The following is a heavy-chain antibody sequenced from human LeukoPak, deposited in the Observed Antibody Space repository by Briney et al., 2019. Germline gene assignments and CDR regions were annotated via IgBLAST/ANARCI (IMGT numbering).Heavy chain of an antibody. D-gene: IGHD3-16*01. V-gene: IGHV3-23*01. CDR3: AKWGTGILFDY. CDR2: MSAAGGST. CDR1: GFSVSSNA. J-gene: IGHJ4*02. Sequence: GGSLRLSCAASGFSVSSNAMSWVRQAPGKAPDWVSGMSAAGGSTYYADSVKGRFTISRDNSKNTLYLQMNSLRAEDTAVYYCAKWGTGILFDYWGQGTLVTVS.